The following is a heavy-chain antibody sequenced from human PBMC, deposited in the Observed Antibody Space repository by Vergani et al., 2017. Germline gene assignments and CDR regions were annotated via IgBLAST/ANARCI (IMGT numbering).Heavy chain of an antibody. D-gene: IGHD2-21*02. CDR3: ASALSVVVTASLDY. V-gene: IGHV1-24*01. J-gene: IGHJ4*02. CDR1: GYSLTELT. Sequence: QVQLVQSGSEVRKPGASVKVSCQVSGYSLTELTIHWVRQAPGKGLEWMGGFDPEHGEVTFAHHIQGRVTMTEDRSTDTAYMELSSLRSEDTAVYYCASALSVVVTASLDYWGQGTLVTVSS. CDR2: FDPEHGEV.